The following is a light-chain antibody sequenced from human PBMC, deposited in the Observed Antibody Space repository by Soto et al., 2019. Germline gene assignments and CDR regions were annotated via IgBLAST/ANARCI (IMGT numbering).Light chain of an antibody. Sequence: QTVVSQEPSFSVSPGETVTLTCGLTSASVLTSYYPSWYQQTPGQAPRTLIYSTNIRSSGVPDRFSGSILGNKAAPTITGAQADDESDYYCALYVGSGTVVFGGGTKVTVL. J-gene: IGLJ2*01. CDR1: SASVLTSYY. CDR3: ALYVGSGTVV. CDR2: STN. V-gene: IGLV8-61*01.